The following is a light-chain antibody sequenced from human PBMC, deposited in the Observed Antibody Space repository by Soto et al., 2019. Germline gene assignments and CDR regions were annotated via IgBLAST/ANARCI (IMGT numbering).Light chain of an antibody. CDR3: QQSYSTPRT. V-gene: IGKV1-39*01. J-gene: IGKJ1*01. Sequence: IQMTQSRSSLSASVGDRVTLPFRASQSISSYLNWYQQKPGKAPKLLIYAASSLQSGVPSRFSGSGSGTDFTLTISSLQPEDFATYYCQQSYSTPRTFGQGTKVDIK. CDR1: QSISSY. CDR2: AAS.